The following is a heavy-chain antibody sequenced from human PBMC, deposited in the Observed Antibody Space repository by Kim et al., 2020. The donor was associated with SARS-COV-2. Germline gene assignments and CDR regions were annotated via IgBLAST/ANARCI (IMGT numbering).Heavy chain of an antibody. CDR3: ANLHYYSSQY. J-gene: IGHJ1*01. D-gene: IGHD3-10*01. Sequence: YNRDSLNGRFTVSQKKAKNTLYLQLDSLSPEDTAVYYCANLHYYSSQYWGQGTLVTVSS. V-gene: IGHV3-11*01.